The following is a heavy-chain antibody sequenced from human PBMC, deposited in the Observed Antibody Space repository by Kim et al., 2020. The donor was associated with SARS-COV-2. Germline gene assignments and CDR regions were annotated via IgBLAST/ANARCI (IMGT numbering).Heavy chain of an antibody. V-gene: IGHV4-4*02. Sequence: SETLSLTCAVSGGSISSSNWWSWVRQPPGKGLEWIGEIYHSGSTNYNPSLKSRVTISVDKSKNQFSLKLSSVTAADTAVYYCARARIAAPGYCSGGSCYSYYYYGMDVWGQGTTVTVSS. CDR1: GGSISSSNW. J-gene: IGHJ6*02. CDR3: ARARIAAPGYCSGGSCYSYYYYGMDV. D-gene: IGHD2-15*01. CDR2: IYHSGST.